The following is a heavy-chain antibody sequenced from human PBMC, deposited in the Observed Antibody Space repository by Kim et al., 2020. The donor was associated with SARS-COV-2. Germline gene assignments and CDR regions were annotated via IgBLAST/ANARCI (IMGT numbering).Heavy chain of an antibody. CDR3: ARMVFSSGYSYPHHCNY. CDR2: IYYSGNT. D-gene: IGHD3-3*01. Sequence: SETLSLTCTVSGGSISSYYWSWIRQPPGKGLEWIGYIYYSGNTNYNPSLKSRVTISVDTSKNQFYLKLSSVTAADTAVYYCARMVFSSGYSYPHHCNYWGQGTLVTVSS. V-gene: IGHV4-59*08. CDR1: GGSISSYY. J-gene: IGHJ4*02.